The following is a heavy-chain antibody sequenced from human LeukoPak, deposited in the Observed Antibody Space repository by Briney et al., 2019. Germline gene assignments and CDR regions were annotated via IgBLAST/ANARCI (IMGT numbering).Heavy chain of an antibody. CDR2: ISAYNGNT. J-gene: IGHJ3*02. CDR3: ARISLSGFWSTLNAFDI. D-gene: IGHD5-12*01. Sequence: ASVKVSCKASGYTFKNYGISWVRQAPGQGLEWMGWISAYNGNTNYAQKFQGRVTMTTDTSTDTAYVEVRSLRSDDTALYYCARISLSGFWSTLNAFDIWGQGTMVTASP. V-gene: IGHV1-18*01. CDR1: GYTFKNYG.